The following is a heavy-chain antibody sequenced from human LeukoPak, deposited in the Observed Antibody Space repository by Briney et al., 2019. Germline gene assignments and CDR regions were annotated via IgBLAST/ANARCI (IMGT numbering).Heavy chain of an antibody. CDR3: AKGRPGAGKWHLHY. CDR1: GFTFSTCA. CDR2: IRSDGINK. Sequence: GGSLRLSCAASGFTFSTCAMHWLRQAPGKGLGWVTFIRSDGINKYYADSVKGRFTISRDNSKNTLYLQMNSLRDEDTAVYYCAKGRPGAGKWHLHYWGQGSLVTVSS. D-gene: IGHD2-8*01. V-gene: IGHV3-30*02. J-gene: IGHJ4*02.